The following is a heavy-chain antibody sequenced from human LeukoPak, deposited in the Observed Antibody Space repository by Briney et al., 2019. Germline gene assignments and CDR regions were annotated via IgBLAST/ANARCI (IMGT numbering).Heavy chain of an antibody. CDR1: GFTFSTCA. CDR2: IIDNGYIT. Sequence: GGSLRLSCEASGFTFSTCAMTWVRQGPGKGLEWVSGIIDNGYITYYANSVRGRFTISRDNSKNTLFLQMNSLRAEDTAVYYCAKGRKSYYYGMDVWGQGTTVTVSS. V-gene: IGHV3-23*01. J-gene: IGHJ6*02. CDR3: AKGRKSYYYGMDV.